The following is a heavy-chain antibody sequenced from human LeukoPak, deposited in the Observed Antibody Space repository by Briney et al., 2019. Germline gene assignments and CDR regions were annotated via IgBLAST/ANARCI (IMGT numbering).Heavy chain of an antibody. D-gene: IGHD2-15*01. CDR1: GGSISSYY. CDR2: IYYSGST. Sequence: PSETLSLTCTVSGGSISSYYWSWIRQPPGKGLEWIGYIYYSGSTNYNPSLKSRVTISVDTSKNQFSLKLSSVTAADTAVYYCAVGVAAGDPFDYWGQGTMVTVSS. CDR3: AVGVAAGDPFDY. J-gene: IGHJ4*02. V-gene: IGHV4-59*01.